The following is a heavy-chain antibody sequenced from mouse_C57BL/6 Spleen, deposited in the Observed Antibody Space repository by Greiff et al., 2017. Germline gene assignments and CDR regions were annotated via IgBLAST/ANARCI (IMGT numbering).Heavy chain of an antibody. V-gene: IGHV1-15*01. Sequence: VQLQESGAELVRPGASVTLSCKASGYTFTDYEMHWVKQTPVHGLEWIGAIDPETGGTAYNQKFKGKAILTADKSSSTAYMELRSLTSEDSAVYYCTRAIDYWGQGTTLTVSS. CDR1: GYTFTDYE. CDR3: TRAIDY. CDR2: IDPETGGT. J-gene: IGHJ2*01.